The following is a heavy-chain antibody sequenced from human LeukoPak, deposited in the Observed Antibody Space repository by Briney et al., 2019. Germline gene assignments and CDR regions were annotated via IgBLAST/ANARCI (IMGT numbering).Heavy chain of an antibody. CDR1: GGSISSYY. V-gene: IGHV4-59*08. Sequence: PSETLSVTCTVSGGSISSYYWSWIRQPPGKGLGWIGYIYYSGSTNYNPSLKSRVTISVDTSKNQFSLKLSSVTAADTAVYYCARHTPYGDLATHFDYWGQGTLVTVSS. CDR3: ARHTPYGDLATHFDY. CDR2: IYYSGST. J-gene: IGHJ4*02. D-gene: IGHD4-17*01.